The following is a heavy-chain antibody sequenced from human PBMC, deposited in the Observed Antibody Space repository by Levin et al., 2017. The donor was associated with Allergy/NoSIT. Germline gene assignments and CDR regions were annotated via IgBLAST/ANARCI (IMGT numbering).Heavy chain of an antibody. V-gene: IGHV3-7*04. CDR1: GFTFSSYW. CDR3: ARVTVVTPTYYDYGMDV. Sequence: PGGSLRLSCAASGFTFSSYWMSWVRQAPGKGLEWVANIKQDGSKKYYVDSVKGRFTISRDNAKNSLYLQMNSLRAEDTAVYYCARVTVVTPTYYDYGMDVWGQGTTVTVSS. CDR2: IKQDGSKK. D-gene: IGHD4-23*01. J-gene: IGHJ6*02.